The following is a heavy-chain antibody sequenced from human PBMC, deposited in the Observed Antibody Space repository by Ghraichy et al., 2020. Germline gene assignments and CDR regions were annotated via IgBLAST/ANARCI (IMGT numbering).Heavy chain of an antibody. Sequence: SETLSLTCTVSGGSISSSTYYWAWIRQPPGKGLEWLGNIFYSGSTYYNPSLESRVTISVDTSKNQFSLKLSSVTASDTAVYYCARHSPRGNICYFRFCWFDPWGQGALVTVSS. D-gene: IGHD2-15*01. J-gene: IGHJ5*02. V-gene: IGHV4-39*01. CDR2: IFYSGST. CDR1: GGSISSSTYY. CDR3: ARHSPRGNICYFRFCWFDP.